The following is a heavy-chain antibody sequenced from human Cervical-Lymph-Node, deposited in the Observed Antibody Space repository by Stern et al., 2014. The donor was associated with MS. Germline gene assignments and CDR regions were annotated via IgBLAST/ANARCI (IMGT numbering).Heavy chain of an antibody. J-gene: IGHJ5*02. CDR1: GGTSSSSYA. CDR3: ARGVVSNRAAATLHNLFDP. V-gene: IGHV1-69*04. D-gene: IGHD2-15*01. CDR2: IIPILGLA. Sequence: QDQLVQSGAEGKKPGSSWNVSGKTSGGTSSSSYALTWMRQPPGQGLEWMGRIIPILGLANYAQKFQGRVIITADKSTSTTYMELSSLRSEDTAVYYCARGVVSNRAAATLHNLFDPWGQGTLVTVSS.